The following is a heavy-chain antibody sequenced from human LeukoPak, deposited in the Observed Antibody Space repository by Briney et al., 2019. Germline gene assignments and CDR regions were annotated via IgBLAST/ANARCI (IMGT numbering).Heavy chain of an antibody. CDR3: ASRNRASPLYYYYYGMDV. Sequence: GESLKISCKGSGYSFTSYWIGWVRQMPGKGLEWMGIIYPGDSDTRYSPSFQGQVTISADKSISTAYLQWSSLKASDTAMYYCASRNRASPLYYYYYGMDVWGKGTTVTVSS. CDR2: IYPGDSDT. CDR1: GYSFTSYW. V-gene: IGHV5-51*01. J-gene: IGHJ6*04.